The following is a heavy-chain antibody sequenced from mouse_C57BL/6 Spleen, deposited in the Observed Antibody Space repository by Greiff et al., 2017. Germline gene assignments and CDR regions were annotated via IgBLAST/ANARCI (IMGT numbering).Heavy chain of an antibody. CDR3: ARRELRRYYAMDY. CDR2: INPNNGGT. CDR1: GYTFTDYN. J-gene: IGHJ4*01. Sequence: VQLQQSGPELVKPGASVKIPCKASGYTFTDYNMDWVKQSHGKSLEWIGDINPNNGGTIYNQKFKGKATLTVDKSSSTAYMELRSLTSEDTAVYYCARRELRRYYAMDYWGQGTSVTVAS. D-gene: IGHD2-4*01. V-gene: IGHV1-18*01.